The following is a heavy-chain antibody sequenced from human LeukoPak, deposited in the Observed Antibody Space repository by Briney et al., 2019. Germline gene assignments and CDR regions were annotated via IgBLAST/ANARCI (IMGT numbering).Heavy chain of an antibody. CDR2: ISYDGSDK. Sequence: GGSLRLSCAASGFTFSSYAMHWVRQAPGKGLEWVAVISYDGSDKYYADSVKGRFTISRDNSKNTLYLQMNSLRSEDTAVYYCATSPDYYDSSGYHYAFDIWGQGTMVTVSS. CDR1: GFTFSSYA. J-gene: IGHJ3*02. CDR3: ATSPDYYDSSGYHYAFDI. D-gene: IGHD3-22*01. V-gene: IGHV3-30*04.